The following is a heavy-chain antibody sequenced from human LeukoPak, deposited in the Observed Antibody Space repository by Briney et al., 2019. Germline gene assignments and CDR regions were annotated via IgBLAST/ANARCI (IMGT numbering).Heavy chain of an antibody. J-gene: IGHJ4*02. CDR1: GFTFSSYG. D-gene: IGHD3-22*01. CDR3: AKSSAGTYYYDSSGHYAWYYFDY. V-gene: IGHV3-30*18. Sequence: PGGSLRLSCAASGFTFSSYGMHWVRQAPGKGLEWVXXXSYXGSNKYYADSVKGRFTISRDNSKNTLYLQMNSLRAEDTAVYYCAKSSAGTYYYDSSGHYAWYYFDYWGQGTLVTVSS. CDR2: XSYXGSNK.